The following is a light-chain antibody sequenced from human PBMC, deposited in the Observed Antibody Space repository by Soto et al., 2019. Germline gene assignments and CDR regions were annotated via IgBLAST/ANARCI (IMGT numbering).Light chain of an antibody. Sequence: QSVLTQPPSVSGAPGQRVTISCTGSTSNIGAGYDVHWYQQVPGTTPKLLIYAINNRPSGVPDRFSGSKSGTSASLVITGLQAEDEAYYYCQSYDNSLSGWLFGGGTKLTVL. J-gene: IGLJ2*01. V-gene: IGLV1-40*01. CDR1: TSNIGAGYD. CDR3: QSYDNSLSGWL. CDR2: AIN.